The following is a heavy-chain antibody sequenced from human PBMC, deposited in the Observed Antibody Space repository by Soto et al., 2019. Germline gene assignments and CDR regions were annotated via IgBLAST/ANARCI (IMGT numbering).Heavy chain of an antibody. CDR2: IWYDGSNK. CDR1: GFTFSSYG. D-gene: IGHD3-9*01. Sequence: SLRLSCAASGFTFSSYGMHWVRQAPGKGLEWVAVIWYDGSNKYYADSVKGRFTISRDNSKNTLYLQMNSLRAEDTAVYYCARDGGMNYDILTGYYYYMDVWGKGTTVTVSS. CDR3: ARDGGMNYDILTGYYYYMDV. V-gene: IGHV3-33*01. J-gene: IGHJ6*03.